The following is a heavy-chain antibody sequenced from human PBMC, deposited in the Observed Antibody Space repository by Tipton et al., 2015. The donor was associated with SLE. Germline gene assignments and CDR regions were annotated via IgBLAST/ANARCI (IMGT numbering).Heavy chain of an antibody. CDR2: IYYNGRT. CDR1: GGSIKSYY. Sequence: TLSLTCTVSGGSIKSYYWSWIRQSPGKGLEWIGYIYYNGRTNYNPSLESRVTISADTSRNQFSLQLNSVTAADTAVYYCARGGGSYGSGSYYAMDVWGQGTSVTVSS. V-gene: IGHV4-59*12. CDR3: ARGGGSYGSGSYYAMDV. D-gene: IGHD3-10*01. J-gene: IGHJ6*02.